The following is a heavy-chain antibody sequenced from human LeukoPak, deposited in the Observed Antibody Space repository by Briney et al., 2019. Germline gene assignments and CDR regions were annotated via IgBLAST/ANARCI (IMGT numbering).Heavy chain of an antibody. D-gene: IGHD2-2*01. J-gene: IGHJ4*02. CDR3: AKDPYHVVVVPAAITH. V-gene: IGHV3-23*01. CDR1: GFTFSSYA. CDR2: ISGSGGST. Sequence: GGSLRLSCAASGFTFSSYAMSWVRQAPGKGLEWVSAISGSGGSTYYADSVKGRFTISRDNSKNTLYLQMNSLRAEDTAVYYCAKDPYHVVVVPAAITHWGQGTLVTVSS.